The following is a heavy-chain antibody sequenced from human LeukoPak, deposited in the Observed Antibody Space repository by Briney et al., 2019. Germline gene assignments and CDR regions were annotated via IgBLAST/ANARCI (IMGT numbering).Heavy chain of an antibody. V-gene: IGHV3-23*01. CDR2: ISGSGGST. Sequence: GGSLRLSCAASGFTFNTYAMSWVRQAPGKGLEWASAISGSGGSTYYADSVKGRFTISRDNSKNTLYLQIHSLRAEDTAVYYCAKGKGSSSSSIDWWGQGTLVTVSS. J-gene: IGHJ4*02. CDR1: GFTFNTYA. D-gene: IGHD2-15*01. CDR3: AKGKGSSSSSIDW.